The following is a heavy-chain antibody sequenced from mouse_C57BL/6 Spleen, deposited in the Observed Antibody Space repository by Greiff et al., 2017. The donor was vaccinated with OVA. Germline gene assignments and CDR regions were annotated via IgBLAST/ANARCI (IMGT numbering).Heavy chain of an antibody. CDR3: ANSNYGDWYFDV. J-gene: IGHJ1*03. V-gene: IGHV1-54*01. D-gene: IGHD2-5*01. CDR2: INPGSGGT. Sequence: VKVVESGAELVRPGTSVKVSCKASGYAFTNYLIEWVKQRPGQGLEWIGVINPGSGGTNYNEKFKGKATLTADKSSSTAYMQLSSLTSEDSAVYFCANSNYGDWYFDVWGTGTTVTVSS. CDR1: GYAFTNYL.